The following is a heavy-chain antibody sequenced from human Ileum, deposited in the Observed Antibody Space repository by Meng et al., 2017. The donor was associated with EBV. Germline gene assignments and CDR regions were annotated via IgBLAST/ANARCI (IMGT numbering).Heavy chain of an antibody. J-gene: IGHJ5*02. CDR3: AREARSSGYHPGIGP. CDR2: INHSGST. V-gene: IGHV4-34*01. D-gene: IGHD3-22*01. CDR1: GGFFSGYY. Sequence: WGGGLLKPSETLSLTCAVYGGFFSGYYWSWIRQSPGKGLEWIGEINHSGSTNYNPSLKSRVTISVDTSKNQFSLKLTSVTAADTAVYYCAREARSSGYHPGIGPWGQGTLVTVSS.